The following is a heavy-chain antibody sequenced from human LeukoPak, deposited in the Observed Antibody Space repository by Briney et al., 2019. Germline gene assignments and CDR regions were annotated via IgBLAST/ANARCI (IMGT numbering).Heavy chain of an antibody. D-gene: IGHD1-7*01. J-gene: IGHJ5*02. V-gene: IGHV1-24*01. CDR3: ATASTKLELRGFDP. CDR2: FDPEDGET. CDR1: GYTLTELS. Sequence: ASVKVSXKVSGYTLTELSMHWVRQAPGKGLEWMGGFDPEDGETIYAQKFQGRVTMTEDTSTDTAYMELSSLRSEDTAVYYCATASTKLELRGFDPWGQGTLVTVSS.